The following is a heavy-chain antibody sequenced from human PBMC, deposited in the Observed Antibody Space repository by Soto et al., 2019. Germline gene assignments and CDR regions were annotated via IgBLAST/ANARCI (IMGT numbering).Heavy chain of an antibody. Sequence: SETLSLTCAVSGGSITDNNKWWTWVRQPPEKGLEWIGEIHHGGDTNYNPSLKSRVTISLDKSKNHFSLNLDSVTAADTAVYYCAKTDIPYAPADYWGQGTLVTVSS. CDR2: IHHGGDT. V-gene: IGHV4-4*02. J-gene: IGHJ4*02. CDR3: AKTDIPYAPADY. D-gene: IGHD2-21*02. CDR1: GGSITDNNKW.